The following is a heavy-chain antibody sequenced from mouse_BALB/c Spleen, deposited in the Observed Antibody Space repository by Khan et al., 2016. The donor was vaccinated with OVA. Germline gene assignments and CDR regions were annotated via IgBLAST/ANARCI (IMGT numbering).Heavy chain of an antibody. D-gene: IGHD2-4*01. CDR2: IWSGGTT. Sequence: QVQLKQSGPGLVQPSQSLSITCTVSGFSLTTYGVHWVRQSPGKGLEWLGVIWSGGTTDYSAAFISRLSITKDNSKSQVFFKMNSLQANDTAIYYCARNYDYDEGLGYWGQGTLVTVSA. CDR3: ARNYDYDEGLGY. CDR1: GFSLTTYG. V-gene: IGHV2-2*02. J-gene: IGHJ3*01.